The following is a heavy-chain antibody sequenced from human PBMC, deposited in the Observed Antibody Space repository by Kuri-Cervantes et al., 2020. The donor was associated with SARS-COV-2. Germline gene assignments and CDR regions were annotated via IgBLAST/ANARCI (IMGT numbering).Heavy chain of an antibody. CDR2: IYYSGST. Sequence: ESLKISCTVSGGSISSYYWSWIRQPPGKGLEWIGYIYYSGSTNYNPSLKSRVTISVDTSKNQFSLKLSSVTAADTAVYYCARAAYCSGGSCYTSWANINWFDPWGQGTLVTVSS. CDR1: GGSISSYY. D-gene: IGHD2-15*01. J-gene: IGHJ5*02. CDR3: ARAAYCSGGSCYTSWANINWFDP. V-gene: IGHV4-59*01.